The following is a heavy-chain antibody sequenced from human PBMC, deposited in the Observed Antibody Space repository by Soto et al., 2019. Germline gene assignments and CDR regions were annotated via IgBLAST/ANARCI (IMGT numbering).Heavy chain of an antibody. CDR2: IIPIFGTA. CDR1: GGTFSSYA. Sequence: SVKVSCKASGGTFSSYAISWARQAPGQGLEWMGGIIPIFGTANYAQKFQGRVTITADESTSTAYMELSSLRSEDTAVYYCARRIAALPRQYGMDVWGQGTTVTVSS. D-gene: IGHD6-6*01. V-gene: IGHV1-69*13. CDR3: ARRIAALPRQYGMDV. J-gene: IGHJ6*02.